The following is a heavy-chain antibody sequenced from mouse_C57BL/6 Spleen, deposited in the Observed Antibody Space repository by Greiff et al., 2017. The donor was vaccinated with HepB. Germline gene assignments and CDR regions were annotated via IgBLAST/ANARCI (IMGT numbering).Heavy chain of an antibody. J-gene: IGHJ4*01. Sequence: EVQLQESGPGLVKPSQSLSLTCSVTGYSITSGYYWNWIRQFPGNKLEWMGYISYDGSNNYNPSLKNRISITRDTSKNQFFLKLNSVTTEDTATYYCARDVDYWGQGTSVTVSS. CDR1: GYSITSGYY. CDR2: ISYDGSN. CDR3: ARDVDY. V-gene: IGHV3-6*01.